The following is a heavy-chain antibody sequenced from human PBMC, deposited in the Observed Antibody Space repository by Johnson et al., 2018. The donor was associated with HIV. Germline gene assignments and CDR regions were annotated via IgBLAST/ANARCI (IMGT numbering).Heavy chain of an antibody. CDR2: INYTGGST. Sequence: VQLVESGGGVVRPGGSLRLSCSASGFNVDDDALSWVRQVPGKGLEWVSGINYTGGSTDYADSVRDRFSISRDNAKNSVYLQMDSLRGEDTAMYYCARAKDAAYPYDAFDVWGHGTMVIVSA. CDR3: ARAKDAAYPYDAFDV. CDR1: GFNVDDDA. V-gene: IGHV3-20*04. J-gene: IGHJ3*01. D-gene: IGHD2-15*01.